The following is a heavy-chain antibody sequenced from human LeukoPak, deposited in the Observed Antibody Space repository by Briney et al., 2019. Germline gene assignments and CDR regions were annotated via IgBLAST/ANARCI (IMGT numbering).Heavy chain of an antibody. J-gene: IGHJ4*02. CDR2: ISAYNGNT. V-gene: IGHV1-18*01. Sequence: ASVKVSCKASGYTFTSYGISWVRQAPGQGLEWMGWISAYNGNTNYAQKLQGRVTMTTDTSTSTAYMELRSLRSDDTAVYYCAKDLMVRGVIKIYSPHSIDYWGQGTLVTVSS. D-gene: IGHD3-10*01. CDR1: GYTFTSYG. CDR3: AKDLMVRGVIKIYSPHSIDY.